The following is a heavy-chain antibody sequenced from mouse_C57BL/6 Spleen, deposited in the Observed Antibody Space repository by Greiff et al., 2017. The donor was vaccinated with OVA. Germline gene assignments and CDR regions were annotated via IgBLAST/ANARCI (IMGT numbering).Heavy chain of an antibody. D-gene: IGHD2-13*01. CDR3: ARHDYDWYFDV. CDR2: ISGGGGNT. CDR1: GFTFSSYT. Sequence: EVQVVQSGGGLVKPGGSLKLSCAASGFTFSSYTMSWVRQTPEQRLEWVATISGGGGNTYYPESVKGRFTISRDNAKNTLYLQMSSLRSEDTALYYCARHDYDWYFDVWGTGTTVTVAS. J-gene: IGHJ1*03. V-gene: IGHV5-9*01.